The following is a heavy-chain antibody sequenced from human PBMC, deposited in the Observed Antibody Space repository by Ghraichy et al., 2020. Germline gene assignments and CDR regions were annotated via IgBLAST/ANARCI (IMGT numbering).Heavy chain of an antibody. J-gene: IGHJ6*02. CDR1: GGSISSYY. CDR3: ARHHPYCGGDCYSYYYYGMDV. Sequence: SETLSVTCTVSGGSISSYYWSWIRQPPGKGLEWIGYIYYSGSTNYNPSLKSRVTISVDTSKNQFSLKLSSVTAADTAVYYCARHHPYCGGDCYSYYYYGMDVWGQGTTVTVSS. CDR2: IYYSGST. D-gene: IGHD2-21*02. V-gene: IGHV4-59*08.